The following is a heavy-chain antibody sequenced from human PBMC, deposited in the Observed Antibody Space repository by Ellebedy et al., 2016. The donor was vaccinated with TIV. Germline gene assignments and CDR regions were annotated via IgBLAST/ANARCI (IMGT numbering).Heavy chain of an antibody. V-gene: IGHV1-46*01. CDR2: INPSSGST. CDR1: GYTFTSYY. CDR3: TRGGWGRETAMAFTY. D-gene: IGHD5-18*01. J-gene: IGHJ4*02. Sequence: ASVKVSCKASGYTFTSYYMHWVRQAPGQGLEWMGMINPSSGSTSYAQKFQGRVTMTRDTSTSTAYMELRSLRSDDTAVYYCTRGGWGRETAMAFTYWGQGSLVTVSS.